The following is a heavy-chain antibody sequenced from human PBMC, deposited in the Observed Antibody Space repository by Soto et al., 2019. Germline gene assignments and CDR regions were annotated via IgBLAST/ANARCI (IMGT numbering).Heavy chain of an antibody. V-gene: IGHV1-18*01. J-gene: IGHJ5*02. CDR2: ISAYNGNT. Sequence: QVQLVQSGAEVKKPGASVKVSCKASGYTFTSYGISWVRQAPGQGLEWMGWISAYNGNTNYAQKLQGRVTMTTDTSTSTAYMELRSLRSDDTAVYYCAKDKGSMVRGVIGWFDPWGQGTLVTVSS. CDR3: AKDKGSMVRGVIGWFDP. CDR1: GYTFTSYG. D-gene: IGHD3-10*01.